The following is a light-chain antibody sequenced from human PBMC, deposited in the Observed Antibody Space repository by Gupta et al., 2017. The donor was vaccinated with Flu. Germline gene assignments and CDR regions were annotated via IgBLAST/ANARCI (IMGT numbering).Light chain of an antibody. J-gene: IGKJ2*01. Sequence: ENVLKQSPATLPSSPGERATLSCRASQSVGTYLAWYQQKPGQTPRLLIYDASNRATGIPARFSGSGSGTDFTLTISSLEPEDFAVYYCQKRSNWPPYTFGQGTRLEI. CDR1: QSVGTY. CDR2: DAS. V-gene: IGKV3-11*01. CDR3: QKRSNWPPYT.